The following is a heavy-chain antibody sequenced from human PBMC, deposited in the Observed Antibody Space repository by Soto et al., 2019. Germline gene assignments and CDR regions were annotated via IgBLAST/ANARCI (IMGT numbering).Heavy chain of an antibody. CDR1: GGTFSSYA. D-gene: IGHD3-10*01. Sequence: QVQLVQSGAEVKKPGSSVKVSCKASGGTFSSYAISWVRQAPGQGLEWMGGIIPIFGTANYAQKFQGRVTIPADESTSTAYRELSSLRSEDRAVYYCARERITMVRGVKWYYYYGMDVWGKGSTVTVSS. CDR3: ARERITMVRGVKWYYYYGMDV. V-gene: IGHV1-69*01. J-gene: IGHJ6*04. CDR2: IIPIFGTA.